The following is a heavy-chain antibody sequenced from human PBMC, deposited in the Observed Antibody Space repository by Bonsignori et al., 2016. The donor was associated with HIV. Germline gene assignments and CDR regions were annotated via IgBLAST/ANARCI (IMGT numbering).Heavy chain of an antibody. CDR3: VKDKGFGGSYSPYFDS. D-gene: IGHD1-26*01. CDR2: IWYDGSKK. Sequence: VRQAPGKGLEWVAFIWYDGSKKYYADSVKGRFTISRDNAQNTVHLQMNSLRTEDTAFYYYVKDKGFGGSYSPYFDSWGQGTLVTVSS. J-gene: IGHJ4*02. V-gene: IGHV3-33*06.